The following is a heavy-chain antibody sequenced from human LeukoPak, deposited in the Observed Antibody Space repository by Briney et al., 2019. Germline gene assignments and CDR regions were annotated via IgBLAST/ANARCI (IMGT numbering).Heavy chain of an antibody. CDR1: GGSISSYY. Sequence: KPSETLSLTCPVSGGSISSYYWSWIRQPPGKGLEWIGYVYYSGSTNYNPSLKSRVTISVDTSKNQFSLKLSSVTAADTAVYYCARDGGYGGNFDYWGQGTLVTVSS. CDR3: ARDGGYGGNFDY. D-gene: IGHD4-23*01. V-gene: IGHV4-59*01. J-gene: IGHJ4*02. CDR2: VYYSGST.